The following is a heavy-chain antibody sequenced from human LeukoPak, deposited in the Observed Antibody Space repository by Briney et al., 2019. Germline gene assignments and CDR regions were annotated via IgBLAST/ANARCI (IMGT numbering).Heavy chain of an antibody. CDR2: IRDDGNNI. V-gene: IGHV3-30*02. CDR1: GFTFSSYA. J-gene: IGHJ4*02. Sequence: PGGSLRLSCAASGFTFSSYAMHWVRQAPGKGLEWAAFIRDDGNNIHYADSVKDRFTISRDNSKNTLYLQMNSLRVEDTAVYYCAKEGAPLGGRPDYWGQGTLVTVSS. CDR3: AKEGAPLGGRPDY. D-gene: IGHD3-16*01.